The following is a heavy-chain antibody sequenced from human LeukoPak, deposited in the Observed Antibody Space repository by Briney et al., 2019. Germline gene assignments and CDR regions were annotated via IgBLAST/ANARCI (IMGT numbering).Heavy chain of an antibody. V-gene: IGHV3-30*02. CDR3: AKEGVVLPPAPGRGGGSCYFFDY. CDR2: IRYDGNNK. CDR1: GFTFSTYG. D-gene: IGHD2-15*01. Sequence: GGSLRLSCAASGFTFSTYGMHWVRQAPGKGLEWVAFIRYDGNNKYYADFVKARFTISRDNSKNTLFLQMNSLRAEDTAVYYCAKEGVVLPPAPGRGGGSCYFFDYWGQGTLVTVSS. J-gene: IGHJ4*02.